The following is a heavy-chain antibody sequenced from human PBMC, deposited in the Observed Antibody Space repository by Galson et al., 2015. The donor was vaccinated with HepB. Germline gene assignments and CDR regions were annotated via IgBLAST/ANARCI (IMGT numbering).Heavy chain of an antibody. Sequence: SLRLSCAASGFTVSSNYMSWVRQAPGKGLECVSVIYSGGSTWYADSVKGRFIISRDNSKNTLYLQMSSLRAEDTAVYYCARERFSSDSSYGMDVWGQGMTVTVSS. CDR1: GFTVSSNY. J-gene: IGHJ6*02. V-gene: IGHV3-53*01. D-gene: IGHD6-19*01. CDR3: ARERFSSDSSYGMDV. CDR2: IYSGGST.